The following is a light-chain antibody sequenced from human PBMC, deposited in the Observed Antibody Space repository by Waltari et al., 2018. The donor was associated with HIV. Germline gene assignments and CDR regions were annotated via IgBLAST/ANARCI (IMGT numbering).Light chain of an antibody. CDR2: EVT. CDR3: SSYAPTNKFYVL. J-gene: IGLJ2*01. CDR1: TSDIGGYNY. Sequence: QSALTQPPSASGSPGQSVTMSCTGTTSDIGGYNYVSSYQQPPGKAPKLIMTEVTKRPSGVPDRFSGSKSGNTASLTVSGLQAEDEAHYYCSSYAPTNKFYVLFGGGTTLTVL. V-gene: IGLV2-8*01.